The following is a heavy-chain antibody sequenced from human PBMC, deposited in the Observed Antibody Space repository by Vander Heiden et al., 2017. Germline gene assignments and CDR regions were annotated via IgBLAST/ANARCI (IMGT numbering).Heavy chain of an antibody. V-gene: IGHV6-1*01. D-gene: IGHD4-17*01. J-gene: IGHJ4*02. Sequence: QVQLQQSGPGLVTPSQRLSLTCAISGDSVYSNSAAWDWIRQSPSRGLEWLGRTYYRSKWYNESAVSVIRLITINPVTSKNQFSLQLSSVTNEDKAVYYCARSDLMLTVTTYIFDYWGRGFMVGVSS. CDR1: GDSVYSNSAA. CDR3: ARSDLMLTVTTYIFDY. CDR2: TYYRSKWYN.